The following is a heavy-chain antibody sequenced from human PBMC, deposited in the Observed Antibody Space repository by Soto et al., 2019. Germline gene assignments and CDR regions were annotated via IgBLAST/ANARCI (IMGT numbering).Heavy chain of an antibody. Sequence: SETLSLTCTAYGESFNGYYWSWIRQPPGKGLEWIGEIHHSGSTNYNPSLKSRVTFSIDTSKRQFSLKVRYVTAADTAMYYCARRDFDSSGYSQAFDSWGQGTSVTVSS. CDR1: GESFNGYY. D-gene: IGHD3-22*01. CDR3: ARRDFDSSGYSQAFDS. CDR2: IHHSGST. V-gene: IGHV4-34*01. J-gene: IGHJ4*02.